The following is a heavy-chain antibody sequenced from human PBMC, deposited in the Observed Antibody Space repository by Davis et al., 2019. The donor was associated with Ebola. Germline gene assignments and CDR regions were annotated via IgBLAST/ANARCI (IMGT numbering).Heavy chain of an antibody. CDR2: IRSKAYGGTT. Sequence: GGSLRLSCAASGLTVSSKYMSWVRQAPGKGLEWVGFIRSKAYGGTTEYAASVKGRFTISRDDSKSIAYLQMNNLKTDDTAFYYCTREFGGSYDYWGQGTLVTVSS. J-gene: IGHJ4*02. D-gene: IGHD1-26*01. CDR1: GLTVSSKY. CDR3: TREFGGSYDY. V-gene: IGHV3-49*04.